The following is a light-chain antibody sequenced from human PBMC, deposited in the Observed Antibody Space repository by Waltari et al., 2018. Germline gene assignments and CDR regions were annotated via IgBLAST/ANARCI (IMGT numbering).Light chain of an antibody. CDR2: HAS. J-gene: IGKJ1*01. V-gene: IGKV3-20*01. Sequence: EIVLTQSPGTLSLSPGERATLSCRASQSLSIYLAWYQQKPGRAPRLLIYHASSRATGVPDRFSGSESGTDFSLTISRLEPEDFAVYYCQHYVSLPVTFGQGTKVEIK. CDR1: QSLSIY. CDR3: QHYVSLPVT.